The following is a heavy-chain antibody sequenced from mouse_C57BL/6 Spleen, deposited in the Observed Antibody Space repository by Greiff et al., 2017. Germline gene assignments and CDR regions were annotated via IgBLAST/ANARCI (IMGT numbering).Heavy chain of an antibody. CDR3: ARHWDPFYAMDY. CDR1: GYTFTSYW. CDR2: IYPGSGST. D-gene: IGHD4-1*01. Sequence: QVQLQQPGAELVKPGASVTMSCKASGYTFTSYWITWVKQRPGQGLEWIGDIYPGSGSTNYNEQFKSKATLTVDTSSSTAYMQLSSLTSEDSAVYYCARHWDPFYAMDYWGQGTSVTVSS. V-gene: IGHV1-55*01. J-gene: IGHJ4*01.